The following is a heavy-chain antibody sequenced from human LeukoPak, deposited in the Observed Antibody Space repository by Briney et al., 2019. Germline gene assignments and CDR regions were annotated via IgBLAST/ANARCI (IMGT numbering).Heavy chain of an antibody. Sequence: SETLSLTCAVYGGSFSGYYWSWIRQPPGKGLEWIGEINHSGSTNYNPSLKSRVTISVDTSKNQFSLKLSSVTAADTAVYYCARVRWVVPAARGAFDIWDQGTMVTVSS. V-gene: IGHV4-34*01. J-gene: IGHJ3*02. D-gene: IGHD2-2*01. CDR1: GGSFSGYY. CDR2: INHSGST. CDR3: ARVRWVVPAARGAFDI.